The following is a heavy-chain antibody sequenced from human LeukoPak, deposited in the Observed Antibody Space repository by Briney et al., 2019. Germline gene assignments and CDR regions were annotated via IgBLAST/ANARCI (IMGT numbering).Heavy chain of an antibody. CDR2: ISSSGSTI. CDR3: AKHLRFLEWLLYYYYYMDV. D-gene: IGHD3-3*01. CDR1: GFTFSGYY. J-gene: IGHJ6*03. Sequence: GGSLRLSCAASGFTFSGYYMSWIRQAPGKGLEWVSYISSSGSTIYYADSVKGRFTISRDNAKNSLYLQMNSLRAEDTAVYYCAKHLRFLEWLLYYYYYMDVWGKGTTVTVSS. V-gene: IGHV3-11*01.